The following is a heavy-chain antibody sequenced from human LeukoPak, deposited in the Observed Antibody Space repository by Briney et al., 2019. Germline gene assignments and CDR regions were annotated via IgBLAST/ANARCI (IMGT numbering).Heavy chain of an antibody. CDR3: ARDFYCSSTSCYAAAPGMDV. CDR2: ISSSSYI. D-gene: IGHD2-2*01. V-gene: IGHV3-21*01. CDR1: GFTFSSYS. J-gene: IGHJ6*02. Sequence: PGGSLRLSCAASGFTFSSYSMNWVRQAPGKGLEWVSSISSSSYIYYADSVKGRFTISRDNAKNSLYLQMNSLRAEDTAVYYCARDFYCSSTSCYAAAPGMDVWGQGTTVTVSS.